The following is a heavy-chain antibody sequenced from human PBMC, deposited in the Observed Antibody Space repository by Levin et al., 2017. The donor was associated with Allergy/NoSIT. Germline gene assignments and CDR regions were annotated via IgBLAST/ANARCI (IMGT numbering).Heavy chain of an antibody. CDR3: TTDGSRYYDSSGYYYVGIFHY. Sequence: PGGSLRLSCAASGFTFSNAWMSWVRQAPGKGLEWVGRIKSKTDGGTTNYAAPVRGRFTISRDDSKNTLYLQMNSLKTEDTAVYYCTTDGSRYYDSSGYYYVGIFHYWGQGTLVTVSS. CDR1: GFTFSNAW. J-gene: IGHJ4*02. D-gene: IGHD3-22*01. CDR2: IKSKTDGGTT. V-gene: IGHV3-15*01.